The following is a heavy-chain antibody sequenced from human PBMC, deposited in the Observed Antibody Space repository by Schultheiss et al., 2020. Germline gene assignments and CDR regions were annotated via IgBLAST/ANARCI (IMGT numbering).Heavy chain of an antibody. D-gene: IGHD5-12*01. CDR3: ARPDIGATITRV. CDR1: GFTFSSYS. Sequence: GGSLRLSCAASGFTFSSYSMNWVRQAPGKGLEWVSSISSSSSYIYYADSVKGRFTISRDNAKNSLYLQMNSLRAEDTAVYYCARPDIGATITRVWGQGTLVTVSS. CDR2: ISSSSSYI. J-gene: IGHJ4*02. V-gene: IGHV3-21*01.